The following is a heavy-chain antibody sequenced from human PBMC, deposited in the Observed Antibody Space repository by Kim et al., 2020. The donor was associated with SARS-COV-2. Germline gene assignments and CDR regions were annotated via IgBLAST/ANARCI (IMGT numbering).Heavy chain of an antibody. V-gene: IGHV3-11*04. CDR2: I. CDR3: ARDRDWRGFDY. Sequence: IYYADSVKGRFTISRDNAKNSLYLQMNSLRAEDTAVYYCARDRDWRGFDYWGQGTLVTVSS. J-gene: IGHJ4*02. D-gene: IGHD1-1*01.